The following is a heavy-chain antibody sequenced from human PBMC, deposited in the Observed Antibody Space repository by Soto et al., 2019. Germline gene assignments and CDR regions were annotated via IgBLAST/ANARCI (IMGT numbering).Heavy chain of an antibody. CDR2: TYYRSKWYN. V-gene: IGHV6-1*01. D-gene: IGHD6-19*01. CDR3: ARGLAVAADGGYYGMDV. CDR1: GDSVSSNSAA. Sequence: SQTLSLTCVISGDSVSSNSAAWNWIRQSPSRGLEWLGRTYYRSKWYNDYAVSVKSRITINPDTSKNQFSLQLNSVTPEDTAVYYCARGLAVAADGGYYGMDVWGQGTTVTVSS. J-gene: IGHJ6*02.